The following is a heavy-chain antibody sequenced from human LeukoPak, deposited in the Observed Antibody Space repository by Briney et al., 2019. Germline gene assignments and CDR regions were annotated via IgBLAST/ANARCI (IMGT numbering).Heavy chain of an antibody. J-gene: IGHJ4*02. CDR2: TSYDGGNR. V-gene: IGHV3-30*01. Sequence: GGSLRLSCAASGFTFTSYTMHWVRQPPGQGLEWVAATSYDGGNRYYADYVKGRFTISRDNSNNTLFLQMKSLRPEDTAVYFCARKSLWFEYYDYWGQGIWVTVSS. D-gene: IGHD3-10*01. CDR3: ARKSLWFEYYDY. CDR1: GFTFTSYT.